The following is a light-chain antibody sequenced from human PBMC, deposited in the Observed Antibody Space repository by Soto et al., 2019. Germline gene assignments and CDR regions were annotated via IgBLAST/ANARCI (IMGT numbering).Light chain of an antibody. V-gene: IGKV3-11*01. CDR1: QSVSNS. CDR3: QQRNSWPLT. J-gene: IGKJ4*01. Sequence: EIVLTQSPATLSLSPGERATLSCRASQSVSNSLAWYQQLPGQAPRLLIYDTYTRATGIPGRFSGSGSGTDFPLTISSLEPEDFAVYYCQQRNSWPLTFGGGTKVEIK. CDR2: DTY.